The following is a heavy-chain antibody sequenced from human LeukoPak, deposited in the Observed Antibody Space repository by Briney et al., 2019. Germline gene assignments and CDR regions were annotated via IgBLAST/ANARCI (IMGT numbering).Heavy chain of an antibody. V-gene: IGHV1-2*04. J-gene: IGHJ6*02. Sequence: VASVKVSCKASGYTFTGYYMHWVRQAPGQGLEWMGWINPNSGGTNYAQKFQGWVTMTRDTSISTAYMELSRLRSDDTAVYYCARATEPDNYYGMDVWGQGTTVTVSS. CDR3: ARATEPDNYYGMDV. D-gene: IGHD1-14*01. CDR1: GYTFTGYY. CDR2: INPNSGGT.